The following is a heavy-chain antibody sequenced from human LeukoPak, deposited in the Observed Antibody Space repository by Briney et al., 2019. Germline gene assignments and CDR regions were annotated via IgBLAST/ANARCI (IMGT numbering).Heavy chain of an antibody. Sequence: ASVKVSCKVSGYTLTELSMHWVRQAPGQGLEWMGWINTSTGNPTYAQGFTGRFVFSLDTSVSTAYLQISSLKAEDTAVYYCARERGSRTNWFDPWGQGTLVTVSS. CDR2: INTSTGNP. J-gene: IGHJ5*02. CDR3: ARERGSRTNWFDP. D-gene: IGHD3-16*01. V-gene: IGHV7-4-1*02. CDR1: GYTLTELS.